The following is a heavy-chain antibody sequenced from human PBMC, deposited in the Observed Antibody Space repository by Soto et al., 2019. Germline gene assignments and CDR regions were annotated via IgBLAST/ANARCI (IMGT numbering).Heavy chain of an antibody. D-gene: IGHD3-3*01. CDR1: GGSISSSSYY. CDR2: IYYSGST. CDR3: ASLPIFGVVNYYYYMDV. V-gene: IGHV4-39*01. Sequence: SETLSLTCTVSGGSISSSSYYWGWIRQPPGKGLEWIGSIYYSGSTYYNPSLKSRVTISVETSKNQFSLKLSSVTAADTAVYYCASLPIFGVVNYYYYMDVWGKGTTVTVSS. J-gene: IGHJ6*03.